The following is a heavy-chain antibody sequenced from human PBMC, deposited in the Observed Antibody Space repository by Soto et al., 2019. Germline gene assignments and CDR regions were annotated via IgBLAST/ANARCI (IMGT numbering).Heavy chain of an antibody. CDR3: ASDYGEIDAFDI. CDR1: GGPFNNHA. CDR2: VIPTLGTA. Sequence: AASVKVSCKTSGGPFNNHAINWVRQAPGQGLEWVGLVIPTLGTADYAQKFQGRVTMTADEVTNTAYMELSSLRSDDTGVYYCASDYGEIDAFDIWGQGTSVTVSS. V-gene: IGHV1-69*11. J-gene: IGHJ3*02. D-gene: IGHD4-17*01.